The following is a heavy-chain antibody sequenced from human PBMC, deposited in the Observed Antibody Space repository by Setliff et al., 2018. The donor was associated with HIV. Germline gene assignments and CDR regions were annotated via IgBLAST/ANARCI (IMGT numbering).Heavy chain of an antibody. J-gene: IGHJ4*02. CDR1: GFTFSSYG. D-gene: IGHD6-19*01. V-gene: IGHV3-30*18. CDR3: AKDRAPGNPPLQWLGD. Sequence: LKISCAASGFTFSSYGMHWVRQAPGKGLEWVAVIWYDGSNKYYADSVKGRFTISRDNSKDTLYLQMNSLRGEDTAVYYCAKDRAPGNPPLQWLGDWGQGTLVTVSS. CDR2: IWYDGSNK.